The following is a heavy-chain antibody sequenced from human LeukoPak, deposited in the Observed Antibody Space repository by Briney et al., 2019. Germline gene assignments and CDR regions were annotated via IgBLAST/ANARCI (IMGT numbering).Heavy chain of an antibody. CDR3: ARGAIEMGTTNAFDI. D-gene: IGHD5-24*01. V-gene: IGHV5-51*01. CDR1: GYNFINYW. Sequence: GESLKISCKGSGYNFINYWIGWVRQMPGKGLEWMGIIYPGDSDTRYSLSFQGQVTISVDKSISTAYVQWSSLKASDTAMYYCARGAIEMGTTNAFDIWGQGTMVTVSS. CDR2: IYPGDSDT. J-gene: IGHJ3*02.